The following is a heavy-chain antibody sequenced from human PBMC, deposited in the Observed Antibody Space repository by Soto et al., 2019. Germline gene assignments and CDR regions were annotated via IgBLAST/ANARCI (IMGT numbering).Heavy chain of an antibody. CDR3: AADPGYSYGNFDY. CDR1: GYTLTELS. CDR2: FDVEDGET. J-gene: IGHJ4*02. Sequence: ASVKVSCKVSGYTLTELSMHWVRQAPGKGLEWIGGFDVEDGETIYAQKFQDRVTMTKDTSTSTAYMELSSLRSEDTAVYYCAADPGYSYGNFDYWGQGTLVTVSS. V-gene: IGHV1-24*01. D-gene: IGHD5-18*01.